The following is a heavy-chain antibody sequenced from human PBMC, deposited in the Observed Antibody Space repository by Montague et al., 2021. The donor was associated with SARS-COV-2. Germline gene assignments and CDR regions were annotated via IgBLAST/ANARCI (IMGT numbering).Heavy chain of an antibody. V-gene: IGHV4-31*03. CDR3: ARDAIGAAGGYGMDV. D-gene: IGHD2-2*01. CDR1: GGSISSGGYY. Sequence: SLTCTVSGGSISSGGYYWSWIRQHPGKGLEWIGYIYYDGYTYCNPSLKSRVTISVDTSKNQFSLNLSSVTAADTAVYYCARDAIGAAGGYGMDVWGQGTTVTVSS. CDR2: IYYDGYT. J-gene: IGHJ6*02.